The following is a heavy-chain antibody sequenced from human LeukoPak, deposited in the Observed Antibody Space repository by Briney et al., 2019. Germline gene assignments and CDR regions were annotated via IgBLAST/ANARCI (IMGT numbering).Heavy chain of an antibody. CDR3: ARSNARDGYNFGY. J-gene: IGHJ4*02. CDR1: GGSISSSSYY. CDR2: IYYSGST. V-gene: IGHV4-39*01. D-gene: IGHD5-24*01. Sequence: SETLSLTCTVSGGSISSSSYYWGWIRQPPGKGLEWIGSIYYSGSTYYDPSPKSRVTVSVDMSKNQLSLKMTSMTAADTAVYYCARSNARDGYNFGYWGQGTLVTVSS.